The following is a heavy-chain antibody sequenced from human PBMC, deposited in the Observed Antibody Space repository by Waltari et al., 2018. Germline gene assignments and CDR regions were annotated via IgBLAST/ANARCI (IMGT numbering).Heavy chain of an antibody. CDR2: IHRSGRT. Sequence: QLQLQQSGPGLVKPSESLSLTCGVSGDSMSENYWWSWVRQSPEQGLEWIGQIHRSGRTYYNPSLESRVSVSMDTSNNKFFLKLSSAIAADTAVYYCARDRGRGLYFDSWGQGTLVTVSP. D-gene: IGHD2-15*01. CDR3: ARDRGRGLYFDS. V-gene: IGHV4-4*02. CDR1: GDSMSENYW. J-gene: IGHJ4*02.